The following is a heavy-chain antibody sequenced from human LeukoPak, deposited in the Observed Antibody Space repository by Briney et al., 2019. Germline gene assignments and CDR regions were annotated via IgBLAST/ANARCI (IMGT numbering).Heavy chain of an antibody. J-gene: IGHJ6*03. V-gene: IGHV1-8*01. CDR3: AIRYGSGEKYYYYYYMDV. D-gene: IGHD3-10*01. CDR1: GYTFTSYD. CDR2: MNPKSGNT. Sequence: EASVKVSCKASGYTFTSYDINWVRQATGQGLEWMGWMNPKSGNTGYVQRFQGRVTMTRNTSISTAYMELSSLRSEDTAVYYCAIRYGSGEKYYYYYYMDVWGKGTTVTVSS.